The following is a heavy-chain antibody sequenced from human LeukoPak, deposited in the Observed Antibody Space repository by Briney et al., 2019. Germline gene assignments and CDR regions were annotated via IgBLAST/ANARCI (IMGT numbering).Heavy chain of an antibody. CDR3: ARVVGQYYDSSGYYPAEYFQH. CDR2: IYYSGST. V-gene: IGHV4-59*01. D-gene: IGHD3-22*01. J-gene: IGHJ1*01. Sequence: GSLRLSCVTSGFSFSGAWMSWVRQAPGKGLEWVGYIYYSGSTNYNPSLKSRVTISVDTSKNQFSLKLSSVTAADTAVYYCARVVGQYYDSSGYYPAEYFQHWGQGTLVTVSS. CDR1: GFSFSGAW.